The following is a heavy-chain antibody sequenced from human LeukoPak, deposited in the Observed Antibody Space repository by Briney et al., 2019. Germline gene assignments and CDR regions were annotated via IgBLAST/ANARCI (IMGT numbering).Heavy chain of an antibody. CDR2: LWSDGSNK. CDR1: GFTFSSYG. CDR3: ARDNFGFDY. V-gene: IGHV3-33*01. D-gene: IGHD1-20*01. J-gene: IGHJ4*02. Sequence: GVSLRLSCAASGFTFSSYGMHWVRQAPGKGLEWVAVLWSDGSNKYYADSVKGRFTISRDNSKNTLYLQMNSLRAEDTAVFYCARDNFGFDYWGQGTLVTVSS.